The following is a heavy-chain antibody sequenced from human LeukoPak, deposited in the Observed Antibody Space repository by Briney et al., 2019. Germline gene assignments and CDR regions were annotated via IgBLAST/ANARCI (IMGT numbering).Heavy chain of an antibody. CDR3: ASQKGRIAVAVDY. D-gene: IGHD6-19*01. CDR2: ISSSGSTT. CDR1: GFTFSSYA. Sequence: GGSLRLSCAASGFTFSSYAMTWVRQAPGKGLEWVSYISSSGSTTYYAASVKGRFTISRDNAKNSLYLQMNSLRVEDTAVYYCASQKGRIAVAVDYWGQGTLVTVSS. V-gene: IGHV3-48*03. J-gene: IGHJ4*02.